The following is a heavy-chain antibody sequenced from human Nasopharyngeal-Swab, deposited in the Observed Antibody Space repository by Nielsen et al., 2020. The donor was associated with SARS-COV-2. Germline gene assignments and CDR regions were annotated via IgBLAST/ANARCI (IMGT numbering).Heavy chain of an antibody. CDR3: ARQKIRKHIVVVTAIWDAFDI. CDR2: IYPGDSNT. V-gene: IGHV5-51*01. J-gene: IGHJ3*02. Sequence: GFGSPFSSYWIGWGRQMPGKGLEWMGIIYPGDSNTRYSPSFQGQVTISADKSISTAYLQWSSLKASDTAMYYCARQKIRKHIVVVTAIWDAFDIWGQGTMVTVSS. CDR1: GSPFSSYW. D-gene: IGHD2-21*02.